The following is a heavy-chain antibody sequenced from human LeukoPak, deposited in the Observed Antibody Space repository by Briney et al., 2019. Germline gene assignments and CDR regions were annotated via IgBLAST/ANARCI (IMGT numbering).Heavy chain of an antibody. CDR1: GYTFSSYY. CDR3: ARAPVAADNWFDP. CDR2: INPSGGTT. D-gene: IGHD6-19*01. J-gene: IGHJ5*02. Sequence: ASVKVSCKASGYTFSSYYMHWVRQAPGQGLEWMGVINPSGGTTTYAQKFQGRVTMTTDTSTSTAYMELRSLRSDDTAVYYCARAPVAADNWFDPWGQGTLVTVSS. V-gene: IGHV1-46*01.